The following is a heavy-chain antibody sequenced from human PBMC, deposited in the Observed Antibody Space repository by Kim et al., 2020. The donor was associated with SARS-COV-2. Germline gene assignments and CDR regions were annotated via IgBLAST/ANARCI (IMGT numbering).Heavy chain of an antibody. Sequence: GGSLRLSCAASGFPFAKYGMMWIRQAPGKGLEWVAIINWSGDSTRYADSVEGRFTVSRDNAKSTLYLQMNSLGAEDTAFYYCARFWFDSISWYRYGLDVWGQGTTVTVS. J-gene: IGHJ6*02. CDR2: INWSGDST. D-gene: IGHD3-22*01. CDR1: GFPFAKYG. CDR3: ARFWFDSISWYRYGLDV. V-gene: IGHV3-20*04.